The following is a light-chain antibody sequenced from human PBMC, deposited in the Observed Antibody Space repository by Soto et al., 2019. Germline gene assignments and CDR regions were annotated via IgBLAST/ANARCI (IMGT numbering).Light chain of an antibody. J-gene: IGKJ4*01. V-gene: IGKV3-11*01. CDR2: DAS. Sequence: EIELIQSPATLSLSPGERATLSCRASQSVSSSLAWYQQNPGQAPRLLIFDASNRATGIPVRFSGSGSGTDFTLTISSLEPEDFTVYYCQQHSDWPLTFGGGTRVEIK. CDR1: QSVSSS. CDR3: QQHSDWPLT.